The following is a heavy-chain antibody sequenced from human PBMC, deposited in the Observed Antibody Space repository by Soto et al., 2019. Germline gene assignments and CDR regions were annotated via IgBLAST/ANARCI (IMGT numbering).Heavy chain of an antibody. D-gene: IGHD3-16*02. CDR3: ARDSGGLRLGESSLYGEKDSFDV. Sequence: TSETLSLTCVVSDVSFRCYYWSGIRQPPGKGLEWIGEINYSGSTKFNPSLKSRVTLSIDTSKDQFSLRLSSVTAADTAVYYCARDSGGLRLGESSLYGEKDSFDVWDQGTLVTVS. V-gene: IGHV4-34*01. CDR1: DVSFRCYY. CDR2: INYSGST. J-gene: IGHJ3*01.